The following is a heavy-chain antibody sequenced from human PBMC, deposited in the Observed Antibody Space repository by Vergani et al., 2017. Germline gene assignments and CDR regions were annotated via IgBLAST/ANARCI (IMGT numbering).Heavy chain of an antibody. CDR2: IYYSGST. D-gene: IGHD4-11*01. V-gene: IGHV4-31*03. Sequence: QVQLQESGPGLVKPSQTLSPTCTVSGGSISSGGYYWSWIRQHPGKGLEWIGYIYYSGSTYYNPSLKSRVTISVDTSKNQFSLKLSSVTAADTAVYYCARVLRIPMSDYSKGFYIWGQGTMVTVSS. CDR1: GGSISSGGYY. J-gene: IGHJ3*02. CDR3: ARVLRIPMSDYSKGFYI.